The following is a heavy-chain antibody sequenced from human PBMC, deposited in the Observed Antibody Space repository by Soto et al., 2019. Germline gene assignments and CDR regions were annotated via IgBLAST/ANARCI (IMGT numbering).Heavy chain of an antibody. CDR3: AKDIVGATNYYYGMDV. CDR1: GFTFSSYG. CDR2: IPYDGSNK. Sequence: GGSLRLSCAASGFTFSSYGMHWVRQAPGKGLEWVAVIPYDGSNKYYADSVKGRFTISRDNSKNTLYLQMNSLRAEDTAVYYCAKDIVGATNYYYGMDVWGQGTTVTVSS. V-gene: IGHV3-30*18. J-gene: IGHJ6*02. D-gene: IGHD1-26*01.